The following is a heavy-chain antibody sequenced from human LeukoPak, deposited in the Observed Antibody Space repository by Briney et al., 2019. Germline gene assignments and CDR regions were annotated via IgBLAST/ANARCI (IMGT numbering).Heavy chain of an antibody. D-gene: IGHD3-22*01. CDR3: ARKYYDSSGYYYDWFDP. CDR2: IKEDGTEK. Sequence: GGSLRLSCEVSGFTFNRHSMSWIRQAPGKGLEWVAKIKEDGTEKYYVGSVEGRFTISRDNARNTLFLQMNSLRAEDTAVYYFARKYYDSSGYYYDWFDPWGQGTLVTVSS. J-gene: IGHJ5*02. CDR1: GFTFNRHS. V-gene: IGHV3-7*03.